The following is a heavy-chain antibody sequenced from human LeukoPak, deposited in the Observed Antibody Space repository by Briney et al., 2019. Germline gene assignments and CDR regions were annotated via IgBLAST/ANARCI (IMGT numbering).Heavy chain of an antibody. V-gene: IGHV4-34*01. CDR1: GGSFSGYY. J-gene: IGHJ4*02. Sequence: SETLSLTCAVYGGSFSGYYWSWIRQPPGKGLEWIGEINHSGSTNYNPSLKSRVTISVDTSKNQFSLKLSSVTAADTAVYYCARGAHYYDILTGYPQPQYYFDYWGQGTLVTVSS. D-gene: IGHD3-9*01. CDR2: INHSGST. CDR3: ARGAHYYDILTGYPQPQYYFDY.